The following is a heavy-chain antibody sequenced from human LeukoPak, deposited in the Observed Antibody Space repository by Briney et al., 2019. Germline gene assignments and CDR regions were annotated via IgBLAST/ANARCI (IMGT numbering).Heavy chain of an antibody. Sequence: GGSLRLSCAASGFTFDDYAMHWVRQAPGKGLEWVSGISWNSGSIGYADSVKGRFTISRDNAKNSLYLQMNSLRAKDTALYYCAKGHRQQLVRRDWFDPWGQGTLVTVSS. CDR2: ISWNSGSI. D-gene: IGHD6-13*01. CDR1: GFTFDDYA. V-gene: IGHV3-9*01. CDR3: AKGHRQQLVRRDWFDP. J-gene: IGHJ5*02.